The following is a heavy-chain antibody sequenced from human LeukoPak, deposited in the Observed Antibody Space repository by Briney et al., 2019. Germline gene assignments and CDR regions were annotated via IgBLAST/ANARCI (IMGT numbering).Heavy chain of an antibody. CDR2: IYYSGST. D-gene: IGHD6-19*01. Sequence: SETLSLTCTVSGGSISSSSYYWGWIRQPPGKGLEWIGSIYYSGSTYYNPSLKSRVTISVDTSKNQFSLKLSSVTAADMAVYYCARPKKQWNNAFDIWGQGTMVTVSS. J-gene: IGHJ3*02. V-gene: IGHV4-39*01. CDR3: ARPKKQWNNAFDI. CDR1: GGSISSSSYY.